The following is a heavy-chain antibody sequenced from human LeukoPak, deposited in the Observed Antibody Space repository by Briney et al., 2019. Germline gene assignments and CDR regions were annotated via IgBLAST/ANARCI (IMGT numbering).Heavy chain of an antibody. CDR2: ISGNGDSR. D-gene: IGHD2-15*01. Sequence: GGSLRLSCAASGFTFDAHAMHWVRQAPGKGLEWVSGISGNGDSRGYADSVKGRFTISRDNAKNSLFLQMNSLRVEDTALYYCTKGSGSWVDYWGQGTLATVSS. V-gene: IGHV3-9*01. CDR3: TKGSGSWVDY. J-gene: IGHJ4*02. CDR1: GFTFDAHA.